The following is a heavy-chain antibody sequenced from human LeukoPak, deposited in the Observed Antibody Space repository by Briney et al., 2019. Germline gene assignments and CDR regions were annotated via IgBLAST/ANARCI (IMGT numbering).Heavy chain of an antibody. D-gene: IGHD5-18*01. J-gene: IGHJ4*02. V-gene: IGHV4-4*09. CDR2: IYTSGST. CDR3: ARHVRSGYSYGHVDY. Sequence: SETLSLTCTVSGGSISSYYWSWIRQPPGKGLEWIGYIYTSGSTNHNPSLKSRVTISVDTSKNQFSLKLSSVTAADTAVYYCARHVRSGYSYGHVDYWGQGTLVTVSS. CDR1: GGSISSYY.